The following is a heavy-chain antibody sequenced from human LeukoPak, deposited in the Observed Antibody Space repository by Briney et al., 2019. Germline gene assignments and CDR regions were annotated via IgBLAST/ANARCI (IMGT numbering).Heavy chain of an antibody. Sequence: TGGSLRLSCSASGFTFSSYGMHWVRQAPGKGLEWVAVISYDGSNKYYADSVKGRFTISRDNSKNTLYLQMNSLRAEDTALYYCARGSWYAEYFDYWGQGTLVTVSS. CDR1: GFTFSSYG. CDR3: ARGSWYAEYFDY. CDR2: ISYDGSNK. J-gene: IGHJ4*02. D-gene: IGHD6-13*01. V-gene: IGHV3-30*19.